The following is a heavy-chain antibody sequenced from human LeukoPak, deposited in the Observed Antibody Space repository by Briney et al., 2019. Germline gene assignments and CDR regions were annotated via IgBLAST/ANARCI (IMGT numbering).Heavy chain of an antibody. CDR3: ARKAQTGSHSGPFDV. V-gene: IGHV3-48*04. Sequence: GGSLRLSCAASGFTFSSHAMNWVRQAPGEGLEWISSISTDSLTIKYADFVSGQFTISRDNAEHLLFLQMNSLRAEDTAVYYCARKAQTGSHSGPFDVWGQGTLVTVSS. J-gene: IGHJ3*01. D-gene: IGHD1-26*01. CDR2: ISTDSLTI. CDR1: GFTFSSHA.